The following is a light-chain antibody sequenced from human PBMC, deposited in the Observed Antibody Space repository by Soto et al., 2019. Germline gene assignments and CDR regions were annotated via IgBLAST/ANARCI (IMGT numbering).Light chain of an antibody. Sequence: QSVLTQPRSVSGSPGQSVTISCTGTSSDVGGYNYVSWYQQHPDKAPKVMIYDVTKRPSGVPDLFSGSKSGNTASLTISGLQAEDEADYYCCSYAGSYIYVFGTGTKLTVL. CDR2: DVT. V-gene: IGLV2-11*01. J-gene: IGLJ1*01. CDR3: CSYAGSYIYV. CDR1: SSDVGGYNY.